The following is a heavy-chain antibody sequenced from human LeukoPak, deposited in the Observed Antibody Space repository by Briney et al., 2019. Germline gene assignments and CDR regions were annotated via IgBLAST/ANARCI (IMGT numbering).Heavy chain of an antibody. CDR2: IYYSGST. CDR3: ARVLRYFDWSSSFDY. V-gene: IGHV4-59*01. Sequence: SETLSLTCTVSGGSISSYYWSWIRQPPGKGLEWIGYIYYSGSTSYSGNTNYNPSLKSRVTILVDTSKNQSSLKLSSVTAADTAVYYCARVLRYFDWSSSFDYWGQGTLVTVSS. J-gene: IGHJ4*02. D-gene: IGHD3-9*01. CDR1: GGSISSYY.